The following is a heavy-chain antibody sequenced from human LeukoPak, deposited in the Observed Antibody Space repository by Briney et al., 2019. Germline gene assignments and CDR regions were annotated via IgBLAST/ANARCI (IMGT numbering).Heavy chain of an antibody. J-gene: IGHJ4*02. CDR3: ARHETGPYFDY. CDR2: IYPDDSDT. V-gene: IGHV5-51*01. D-gene: IGHD1-1*01. CDR1: GYSFTTYW. Sequence: GESLKISCKGSGYSFTTYWIGWVRQMPGKGLECMGIIYPDDSDTRYSPSFQGQVTISADKSISTAYLQWSSLKASDTAMYYCARHETGPYFDYWGQGTPVTVSS.